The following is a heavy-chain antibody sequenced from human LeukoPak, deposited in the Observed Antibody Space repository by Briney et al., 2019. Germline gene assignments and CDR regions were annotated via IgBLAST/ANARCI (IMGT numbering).Heavy chain of an antibody. J-gene: IGHJ4*02. D-gene: IGHD6-13*01. V-gene: IGHV3-23*01. CDR3: AKDGYSSSWYQYYFDY. CDR2: ISGIGGST. Sequence: GGSLRLSCAASGFTFSSYAMSWVRQAPGKGLEWVSAISGIGGSTYYADSVKGRFTISRDNSKNTLYLQMNSLRAEDTAVYYCAKDGYSSSWYQYYFDYWGQGTLVTVSS. CDR1: GFTFSSYA.